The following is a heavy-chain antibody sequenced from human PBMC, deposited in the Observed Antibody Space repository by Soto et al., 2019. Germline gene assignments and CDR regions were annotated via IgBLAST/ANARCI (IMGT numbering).Heavy chain of an antibody. Sequence: QVQLVQSGAEVKKPGASVQVSCKASGYTFTSYGITWVRQAPGQGLEWMGWISAYNGNTNYAQKLQGRGTMTTDTSTSTAYMELRSLRSDDTAVYYCARYHGDYYYYYGMDVWGQGTTVTVSS. CDR3: ARYHGDYYYYYGMDV. V-gene: IGHV1-18*01. CDR2: ISAYNGNT. CDR1: GYTFTSYG. D-gene: IGHD4-17*01. J-gene: IGHJ6*02.